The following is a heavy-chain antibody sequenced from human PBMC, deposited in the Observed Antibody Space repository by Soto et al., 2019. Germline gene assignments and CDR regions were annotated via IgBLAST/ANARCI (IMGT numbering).Heavy chain of an antibody. CDR2: ISYDGRDK. CDR3: ARYCRSTSCYDY. CDR1: GFSFSNYA. D-gene: IGHD2-2*01. V-gene: IGHV3-30*03. J-gene: IGHJ4*02. Sequence: FPRLSCAASGFSFSNYAMHWVRQAPGKGLEWVAVISYDGRDKYYEDSVKGRYTISRDKSKNTLFLQMNSLRAEDTAVYYCARYCRSTSCYDYWGQGPLVTVSS.